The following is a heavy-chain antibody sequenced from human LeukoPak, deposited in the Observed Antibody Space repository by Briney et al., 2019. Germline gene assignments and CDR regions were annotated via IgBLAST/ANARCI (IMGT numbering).Heavy chain of an antibody. V-gene: IGHV3-7*01. D-gene: IGHD2-2*01. J-gene: IGHJ3*02. CDR1: GFTFGTSW. Sequence: GGSLRLSCAASGFTFGTSWMSWVRQAPGKGLEGLANIYVDGIEKYYVDPVKGRFTISRDNAKNSLYLQMDSLRVEDTAVYYCARTVVEVRAASDVFDIWGQGTMVTVSS. CDR3: ARTVVEVRAASDVFDI. CDR2: IYVDGIEK.